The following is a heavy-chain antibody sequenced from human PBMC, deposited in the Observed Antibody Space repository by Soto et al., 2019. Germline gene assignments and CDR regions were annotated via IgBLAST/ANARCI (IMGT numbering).Heavy chain of an antibody. D-gene: IGHD3-9*01. CDR2: IYYSGST. Sequence: QVQLQESGPGLVKPSQTLSLTCTVSGGSISSGGYYWSWIRQHPGKGLEWIGYIYYSGSTYYNPSLKSRVTISVDTSKNQFSLKLSSVTAAATAVYYCALSEYDILSGFDPWGQGTLVTVSS. CDR3: ALSEYDILSGFDP. J-gene: IGHJ5*02. V-gene: IGHV4-31*03. CDR1: GGSISSGGYY.